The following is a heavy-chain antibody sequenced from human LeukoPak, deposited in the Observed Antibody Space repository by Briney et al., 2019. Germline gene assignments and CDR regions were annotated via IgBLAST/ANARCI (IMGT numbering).Heavy chain of an antibody. CDR1: GFTFSRFW. V-gene: IGHV3-74*01. J-gene: IGHJ4*02. D-gene: IGHD3-16*01. Sequence: GVSLRLSCAASGFTFSRFWIYWVRHAPGKGLVWVSRINSDGSETLYADSVKGRFTISRDNAKNTLYLQMNSLRAEDTAVYYCARVRMGDDFNPFDYWGQGTLVTVSS. CDR2: INSDGSET. CDR3: ARVRMGDDFNPFDY.